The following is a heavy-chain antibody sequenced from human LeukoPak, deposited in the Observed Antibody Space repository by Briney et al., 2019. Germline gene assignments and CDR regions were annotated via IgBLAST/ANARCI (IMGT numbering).Heavy chain of an antibody. CDR1: GFSINNDW. J-gene: IGHJ4*02. V-gene: IGHV3-7*01. CDR3: ARQTTVATRDLFDY. CDR2: IKGDASEK. Sequence: PGGSLRLSCAVSGFSINNDWMTWYRQAPGKGLECVAHIKGDASEKYYLDSVKGRFTISRDNAKNSLYLQMNSLRAEDTAVYYCARQTTVATRDLFDYWGQGTLVTVSS. D-gene: IGHD4-23*01.